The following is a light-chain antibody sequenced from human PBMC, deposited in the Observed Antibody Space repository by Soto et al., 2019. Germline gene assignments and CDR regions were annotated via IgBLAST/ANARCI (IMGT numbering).Light chain of an antibody. Sequence: EIVLTQSPGTLSLSPGERATLSCRASQSISSSYLAWYQQKPGQAPRLLIYGASRRATGIPDRFSGSGSGTDFTLTISRLEPEHFAVYYCQHYGNSPLLTFGGGTKVQIK. CDR1: QSISSSY. CDR3: QHYGNSPLLT. CDR2: GAS. J-gene: IGKJ4*01. V-gene: IGKV3-20*01.